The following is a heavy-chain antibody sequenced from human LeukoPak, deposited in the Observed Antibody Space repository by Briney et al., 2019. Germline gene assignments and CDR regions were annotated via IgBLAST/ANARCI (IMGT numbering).Heavy chain of an antibody. D-gene: IGHD3-3*01. CDR1: GGSISSYY. Sequence: SETLSLTCTVSGGSISSYYWSWIRQPPGKGLEWIGYIYYSGSTNYNPSLKSRVTISVDTSKNQFSLKLSSVTAADTAVYYCARAQYYDFWSGYYGLDYGMDVWGQGTTVTVSS. CDR2: IYYSGST. J-gene: IGHJ6*02. CDR3: ARAQYYDFWSGYYGLDYGMDV. V-gene: IGHV4-59*12.